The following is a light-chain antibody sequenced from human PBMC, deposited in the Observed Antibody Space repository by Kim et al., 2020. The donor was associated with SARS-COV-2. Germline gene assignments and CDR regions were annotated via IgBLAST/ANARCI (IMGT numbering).Light chain of an antibody. J-gene: IGKJ4*01. CDR3: QHYNSYSLT. CDR2: KAS. Sequence: DIQMTQSPSTLSASVGDRVTITCRASQTIGTWLAWYQQKPGKAPKFLIHKASSLQSGVPSRFSGSGSGTEFTLTISSLQPDDFATYCCQHYNSYSLTFGGGTKVYIK. CDR1: QTIGTW. V-gene: IGKV1-5*03.